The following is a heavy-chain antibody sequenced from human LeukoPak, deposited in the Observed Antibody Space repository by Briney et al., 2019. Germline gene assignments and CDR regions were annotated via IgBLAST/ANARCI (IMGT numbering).Heavy chain of an antibody. CDR2: INPNSGGT. V-gene: IGHV1-2*02. CDR1: GYTFTGYY. J-gene: IGHJ3*02. CDR3: ARSPFITGTTXXGDAFDI. D-gene: IGHD1-20*01. Sequence: GASVKVSCKASGYTFTGYYMHWVRQAPGQGLEWMGWINPNSGGTNYAQKFQGRVTMTRDTSISTAYMELSRLRSDDTAVYYCARSPFITGTTXXGDAFDIWGQGTMVTVSS.